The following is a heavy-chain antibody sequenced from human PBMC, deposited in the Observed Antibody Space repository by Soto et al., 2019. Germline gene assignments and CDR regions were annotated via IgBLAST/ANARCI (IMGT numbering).Heavy chain of an antibody. J-gene: IGHJ4*02. CDR1: GFAFSSSA. CDR3: AKWPPSPKMGVTSH. V-gene: IGHV3-23*01. CDR2: ITVAGGGI. D-gene: IGHD1-26*01. Sequence: EVQLLASGGGLAQPGGSLRLSCAASGFAFSSSAMAWIRQTPGKGLQWVSAITVAGGGIYYADSVKGRFTISRDYSKKTRYLQMNSLSAEVTAQYFCAKWPPSPKMGVTSHWGQGTLVTVSS.